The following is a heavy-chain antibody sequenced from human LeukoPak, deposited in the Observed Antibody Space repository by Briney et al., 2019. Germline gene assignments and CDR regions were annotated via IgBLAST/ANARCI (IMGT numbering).Heavy chain of an antibody. CDR2: IYSGGST. CDR3: AADYDYVWGSYRYLVY. Sequence: GGSLRLSCAASGFTVSSNYMSWVRQAPGKGLEWVSVIYSGGSTYYADSVKGRFTISRDNSKNTLYLQMNSLGAEDTAVYYCAADYDYVWGSYRYLVYWGQGTLVTVSS. V-gene: IGHV3-53*01. J-gene: IGHJ4*02. D-gene: IGHD3-16*02. CDR1: GFTVSSNY.